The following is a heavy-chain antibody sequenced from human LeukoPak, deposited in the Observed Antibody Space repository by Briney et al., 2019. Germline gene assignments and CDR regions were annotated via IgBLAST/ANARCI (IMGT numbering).Heavy chain of an antibody. D-gene: IGHD2-15*01. CDR3: ARQAHEMVVAASFDY. J-gene: IGHJ4*02. V-gene: IGHV5-51*01. Sequence: GESLKISCKGSGYSFTSYWIGWVRQMPGKGLEWMGIIYPGDSDTRYSPSFQGQVTISADKSISTAYLQWSSLKASDTAMYYCARQAHEMVVAASFDYWGQGTLVTVSS. CDR1: GYSFTSYW. CDR2: IYPGDSDT.